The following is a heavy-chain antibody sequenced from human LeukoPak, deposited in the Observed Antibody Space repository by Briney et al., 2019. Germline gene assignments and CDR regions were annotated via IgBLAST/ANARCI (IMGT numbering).Heavy chain of an antibody. Sequence: GGSLRLSCAASGFTFRSYSMNWVRQAPGKGLEWVSAIDPSSTYIYYADSVKGRFTISRDNSKNTLYLQMNSLRAEDTAVYYCAKDWGGDSSANDWFDPWGQGTLVTVSS. J-gene: IGHJ5*02. V-gene: IGHV3-21*01. CDR3: AKDWGGDSSANDWFDP. D-gene: IGHD3-22*01. CDR1: GFTFRSYS. CDR2: IDPSSTYI.